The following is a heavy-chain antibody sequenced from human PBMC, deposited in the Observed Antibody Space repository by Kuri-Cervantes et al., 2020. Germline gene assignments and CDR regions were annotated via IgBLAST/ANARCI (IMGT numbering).Heavy chain of an antibody. J-gene: IGHJ5*02. CDR2: INHSGST. V-gene: IGHV4-34*01. D-gene: IGHD3-10*01. CDR3: ARGARRGGNWFDP. CDR1: GGSFSNNY. Sequence: SETLSLTCTVYGGSFSNNYWSWIRQPPEKGLEWIGEINHSGSTNYNPSLKSRVTISVDTSKNQFSLKLSSVTAADTAVYYCARGARRGGNWFDPWGQGTLVTVSS.